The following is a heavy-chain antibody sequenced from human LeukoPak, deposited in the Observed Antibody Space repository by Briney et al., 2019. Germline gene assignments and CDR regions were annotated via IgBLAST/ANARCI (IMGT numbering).Heavy chain of an antibody. D-gene: IGHD1-26*01. CDR3: ATGISGSYGY. CDR2: FDPEDGET. V-gene: IGHV1-24*01. J-gene: IGHJ4*02. Sequence: ASVKVSCKASGGTFSSYAISWVRQAPGQGLEWMGGFDPEDGETIYAQKFQGRVTMTEDTSTDTAYMELSSLRSEDTAVYYCATGISGSYGYWGQGTLVTVSS. CDR1: GGTFSSYA.